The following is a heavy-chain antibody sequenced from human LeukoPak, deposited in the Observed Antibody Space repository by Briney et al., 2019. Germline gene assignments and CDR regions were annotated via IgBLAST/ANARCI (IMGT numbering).Heavy chain of an antibody. D-gene: IGHD2-2*01. CDR3: ATGVPAAHFLDY. J-gene: IGHJ4*02. V-gene: IGHV4-39*07. CDR1: GGSISSSSYY. Sequence: PSETLSLTCTVSGGSISSSSYYWGWIRQPPGKGLEWIGSIYYSGSTYYNPSLKSRVTISVDTSKNQFSLKLSSMTAADTAVYYCATGVPAAHFLDYWGQGTLVTVSS. CDR2: IYYSGST.